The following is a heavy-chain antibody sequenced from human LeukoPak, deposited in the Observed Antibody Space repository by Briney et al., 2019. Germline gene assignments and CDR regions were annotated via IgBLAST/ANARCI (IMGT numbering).Heavy chain of an antibody. CDR2: IYYSGST. CDR1: GGSISSYY. J-gene: IGHJ4*02. D-gene: IGHD1-1*01. CDR3: ARHPGIQTAFDF. V-gene: IGHV4-59*08. Sequence: SETLSLTCTVSGGSISSYYWSWIRQPPGKGLEWIGYIYYSGSTNYNPSLTSRVTISVDRSSNQFSLNLSSVTAADTAVYYCARHPGIQTAFDFWGQGTLVTVSS.